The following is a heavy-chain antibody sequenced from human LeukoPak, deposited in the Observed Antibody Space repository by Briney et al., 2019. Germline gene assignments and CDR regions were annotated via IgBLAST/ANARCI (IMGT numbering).Heavy chain of an antibody. Sequence: GGSLRLSCTASGFTFSSYWMHWVRQAPGKGLVWVSRINSDGSSTSYADSVKGRFTISRDNAKNTLYLQMNSLRAEDTAVYYCARTYDSSGYYPFDYWGQGTLVTVSS. CDR2: INSDGSST. V-gene: IGHV3-74*01. CDR1: GFTFSSYW. D-gene: IGHD3-22*01. CDR3: ARTYDSSGYYPFDY. J-gene: IGHJ4*02.